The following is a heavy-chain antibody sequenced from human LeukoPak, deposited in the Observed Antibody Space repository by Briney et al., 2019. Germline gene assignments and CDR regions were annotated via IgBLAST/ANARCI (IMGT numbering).Heavy chain of an antibody. D-gene: IGHD6-6*01. CDR2: LSRGGETR. CDR3: ATLSSSSWGYYFDY. V-gene: IGHV3-23*01. Sequence: GGSLRLSCTGSGFPFNMFAMNWVRQAPGQGLEWVSGLSRGGETRKYADSVKGRFTVSRDASKNMVFLQMNDLRPEDTAVYYCATLSSSSWGYYFDYWGQGTLVTVSS. CDR1: GFPFNMFA. J-gene: IGHJ4*02.